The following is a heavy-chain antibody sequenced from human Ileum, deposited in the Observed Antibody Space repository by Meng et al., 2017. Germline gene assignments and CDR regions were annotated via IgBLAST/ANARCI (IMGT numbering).Heavy chain of an antibody. CDR1: GGCISMSSW. V-gene: IGHV4-4*02. D-gene: IGHD1-7*01. Sequence: QGLVQGAGAGMVRTWGTLSLSCAVSGGCISMSSWWSWVRQQPGKGLEWMGEIYHSGSTNYNTSIKSRVNTLVDKSKNKFSLKLSYVTAADKAVYYCASLRYNWNYSADYWGQGTLVTVSS. CDR3: ASLRYNWNYSADY. CDR2: IYHSGST. J-gene: IGHJ4*02.